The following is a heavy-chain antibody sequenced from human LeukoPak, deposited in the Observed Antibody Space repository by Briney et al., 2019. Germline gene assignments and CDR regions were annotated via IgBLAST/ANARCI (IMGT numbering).Heavy chain of an antibody. CDR2: IYYSGST. Sequence: SETLSLTCTVSGGSISSYYWSWIRQPPGKGLEWIGYIYYSGSTNYNPSLKSRVTISVGTSKNQFSLKLSSVTAADTAVYYCARLYGSGSYTLWFFDYWGQGTLVTVSS. V-gene: IGHV4-59*01. CDR3: ARLYGSGSYTLWFFDY. CDR1: GGSISSYY. J-gene: IGHJ4*02. D-gene: IGHD3-10*01.